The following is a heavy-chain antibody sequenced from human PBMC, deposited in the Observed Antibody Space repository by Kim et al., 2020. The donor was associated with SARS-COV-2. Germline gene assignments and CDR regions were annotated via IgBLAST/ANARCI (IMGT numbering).Heavy chain of an antibody. CDR3: TTDPEYSSGWWRTDAFDI. J-gene: IGHJ3*02. CDR1: GFTFSNAW. V-gene: IGHV3-15*01. CDR2: IKSKTDGGTT. Sequence: GGSLRLSCAASGFTFSNAWMSWVRQAPGKGLEWVGRIKSKTDGGTTDYAAPVKGRFTISRDDSKNTLYLQMNSLKTEDTAVYYCTTDPEYSSGWWRTDAFDIWGQGTMVTVSS. D-gene: IGHD6-19*01.